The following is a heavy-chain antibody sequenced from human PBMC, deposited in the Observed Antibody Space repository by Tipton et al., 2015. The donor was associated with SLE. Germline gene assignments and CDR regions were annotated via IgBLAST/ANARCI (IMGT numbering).Heavy chain of an antibody. CDR2: ISGSGGST. V-gene: IGHV3-23*01. J-gene: IGHJ6*03. D-gene: IGHD6-13*01. CDR3: ARSVGIAAAQNYYYYMDV. Sequence: SLRLSCAASGFTVSSSYAMSWVRQAPGKGLEWVSAISGSGGSTYYADSVKGRFTISRDNSKNTLYLQMNSLRAEDTAVYYCARSVGIAAAQNYYYYMDVWGKGTTVTVSS. CDR1: GFTVSSSYA.